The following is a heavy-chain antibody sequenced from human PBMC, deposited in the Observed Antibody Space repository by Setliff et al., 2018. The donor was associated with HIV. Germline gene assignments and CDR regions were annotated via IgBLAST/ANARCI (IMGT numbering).Heavy chain of an antibody. J-gene: IGHJ4*02. Sequence: EASVKVSCKVSTCTFTDYILYWVRQAPGQRLEWMGQIYPNNGETVYAEKFYGRLTITADTSADTTYLELTSLRSDDTAVYYCAKLWLLYYDFWGQGTLVTVSS. CDR3: AKLWLLYYDF. CDR2: IYPNNGET. CDR1: TCTFTDYI. D-gene: IGHD5-18*01. V-gene: IGHV1-69-2*01.